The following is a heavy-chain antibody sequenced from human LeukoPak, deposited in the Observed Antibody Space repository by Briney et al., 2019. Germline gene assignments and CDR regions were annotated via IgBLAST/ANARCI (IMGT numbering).Heavy chain of an antibody. Sequence: SVNVSCKASGGTFSSYATSWVRQAPGQGLEWMGGIIPIFGTANYAQKFQGRVTITADESTSTAYMELSSLRSEDTAVYYCARSTVVTPRSYYFDYWGQGTLVTVSS. CDR2: IIPIFGTA. D-gene: IGHD4-23*01. V-gene: IGHV1-69*13. J-gene: IGHJ4*02. CDR1: GGTFSSYA. CDR3: ARSTVVTPRSYYFDY.